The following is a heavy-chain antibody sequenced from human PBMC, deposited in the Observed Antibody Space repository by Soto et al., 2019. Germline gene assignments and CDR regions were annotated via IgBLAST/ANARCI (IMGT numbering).Heavy chain of an antibody. D-gene: IGHD1-1*01. Sequence: GGSLRLSCAASGFTFSSYSMNWVRQAPGKGLEWVSSISSSSSYIYYADSVKGRFTISRDNAKNSLYLQMNSLRAEDTAVYYCARDHLYNWNDVEYFQHWGQGTLVTVSS. J-gene: IGHJ1*01. CDR2: ISSSSSYI. CDR1: GFTFSSYS. V-gene: IGHV3-21*01. CDR3: ARDHLYNWNDVEYFQH.